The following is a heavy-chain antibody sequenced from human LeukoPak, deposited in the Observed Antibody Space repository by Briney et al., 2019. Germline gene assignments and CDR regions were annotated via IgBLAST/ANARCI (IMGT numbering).Heavy chain of an antibody. CDR2: VSWNGIVQ. V-gene: IGHV3-30*18. CDR1: GFTFNNFG. J-gene: IGHJ4*02. Sequence: GSSLRLSCAASGFTFNNFGMHWVRQAPGKGLEWVAVVSWNGIVQYYAEFVKGRFTISRDNSKNTLYLQIHSLRPEDTGLYSCAKAITAKVATSLDYWGQGTQVTVSS. CDR3: AKAITAKVATSLDY.